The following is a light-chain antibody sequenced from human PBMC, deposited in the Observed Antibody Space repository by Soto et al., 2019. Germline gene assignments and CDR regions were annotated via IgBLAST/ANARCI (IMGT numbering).Light chain of an antibody. V-gene: IGKV3-20*01. CDR2: GAS. CDR1: QSVSTSY. Sequence: DIVLTQSPGTLSLSPGDRATLSCRASQSVSTSYLAWYQQKPGQAPRLLIYGASSRATGIPDRFSGSGSGTDFTLTISGLEPEDFATYYCLQDYTYPWTFGQGTNVDI. CDR3: LQDYTYPWT. J-gene: IGKJ1*01.